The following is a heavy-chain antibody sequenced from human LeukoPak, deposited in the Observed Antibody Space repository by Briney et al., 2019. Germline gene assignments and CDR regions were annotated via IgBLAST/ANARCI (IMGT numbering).Heavy chain of an antibody. CDR3: ARDYVGVAGTFDY. CDR1: GVSFSGYY. CDR2: VNHGGST. Sequence: SETLSLTCAVYGVSFSGYYLSWIRQPPGKGLEWIGEVNHGGSTNYNPSLKSRVTISIDTSKNQFSLKLSSVTAADTAVYYCARDYVGVAGTFDYWGQGTLVTVSS. J-gene: IGHJ4*02. D-gene: IGHD6-19*01. V-gene: IGHV4-34*01.